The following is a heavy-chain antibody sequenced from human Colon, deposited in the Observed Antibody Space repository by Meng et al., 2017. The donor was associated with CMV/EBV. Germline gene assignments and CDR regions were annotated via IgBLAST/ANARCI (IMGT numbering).Heavy chain of an antibody. CDR1: GFTFSSYW. J-gene: IGHJ4*02. Sequence: GESLKISCAASGFTFSSYWMSWVRQAPGKGLEWVANIKQDGSEKYYVDSVKGRFTISRDNAKNSLYLQMNSLRAEDTAVYYCAKSLVDTAMDLDEWGQETLVTVSS. CDR3: AKSLVDTAMDLDE. D-gene: IGHD5-18*01. CDR2: IKQDGSEK. V-gene: IGHV3-7*03.